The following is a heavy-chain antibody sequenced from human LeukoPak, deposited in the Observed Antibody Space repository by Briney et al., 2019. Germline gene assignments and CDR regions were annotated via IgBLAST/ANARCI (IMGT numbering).Heavy chain of an antibody. Sequence: GGSLRLSCAASGFTFSSHWMSWVRQAPGKGLEWVANINQDGSEKYYVDSVKGRFTISRDNAKNSLYLQMNSLRAEDTAFYYCARDHVVLGVIYDYWGQGTLVTVSS. CDR2: INQDGSEK. CDR3: ARDHVVLGVIYDY. J-gene: IGHJ4*02. V-gene: IGHV3-7*04. D-gene: IGHD3-10*01. CDR1: GFTFSSHW.